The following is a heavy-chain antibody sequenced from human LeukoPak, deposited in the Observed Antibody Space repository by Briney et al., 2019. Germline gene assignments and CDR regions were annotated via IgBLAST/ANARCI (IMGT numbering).Heavy chain of an antibody. CDR1: DGSFSGYY. V-gene: IGHV4-34*01. CDR3: ARGRSSSWSLYYYYGMDV. CDR2: INHSGST. J-gene: IGHJ6*02. Sequence: SETLSLTCAVYDGSFSGYYWSWIRQPPGKGLEWIGEINHSGSTNYNPSLKSRVTISVDTSKNQFSLKLSSVTAADTAVYYCARGRSSSWSLYYYYGMDVWGQGTTVTVSS. D-gene: IGHD6-13*01.